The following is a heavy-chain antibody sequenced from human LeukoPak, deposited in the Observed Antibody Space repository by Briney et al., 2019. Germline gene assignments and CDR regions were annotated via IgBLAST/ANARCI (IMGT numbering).Heavy chain of an antibody. D-gene: IGHD3-3*01. Sequence: GASVKVSCRVSGYTLTALSMHWVRQAPGKGLEWMGGFDPDTVETIYAQKFQGRVTMTEDTSTDTAYMDLNSLRAEDTAVYYCAKGDFGVVIHTDAFDIWGQGTMVTVSS. V-gene: IGHV1-24*01. CDR1: GYTLTALS. J-gene: IGHJ3*02. CDR3: AKGDFGVVIHTDAFDI. CDR2: FDPDTVET.